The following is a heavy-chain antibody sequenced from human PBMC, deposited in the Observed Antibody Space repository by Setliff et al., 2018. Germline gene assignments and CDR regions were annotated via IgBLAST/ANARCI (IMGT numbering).Heavy chain of an antibody. V-gene: IGHV3-23*01. CDR2: GSTGKT. CDR3: ARDPNGDYVGAFDP. J-gene: IGHJ5*02. CDR1: GFSFSDYA. Sequence: GGSLRLSCAASGFSFSDYAMSWVRQAPRKGLEWVSGGSTGKTDYADSVKGRFTMSRDNSRNTLYLQMNSLRVEDTASYYCARDPNGDYVGAFDPWGQGILVTVSS. D-gene: IGHD4-17*01.